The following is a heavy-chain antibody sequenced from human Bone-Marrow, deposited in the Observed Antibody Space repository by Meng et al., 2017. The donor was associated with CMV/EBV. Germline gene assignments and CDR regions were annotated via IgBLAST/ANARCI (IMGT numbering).Heavy chain of an antibody. V-gene: IGHV3-23*01. CDR1: GFIFRNYA. Sequence: GGSLRPSCAASGFIFRNYAMSWVRQAPGKGLEWVSAITGSGGSTYYADSVKGRFTISRDNSKNTLYLQLSSLRAEDTAVYYCAKAYSSSWYRAYYDYWGQGKLVNVSS. D-gene: IGHD6-13*01. CDR2: ITGSGGST. CDR3: AKAYSSSWYRAYYDY. J-gene: IGHJ4*02.